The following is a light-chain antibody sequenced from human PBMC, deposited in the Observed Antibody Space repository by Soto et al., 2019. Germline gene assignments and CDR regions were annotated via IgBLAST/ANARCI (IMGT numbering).Light chain of an antibody. J-gene: IGLJ3*02. CDR2: RND. Sequence: QSVLTQPPSASGTPGQRVTISCSGSTSNLGSNFVYWYQQVPGAAPKLLISRNDQRPSGVPDRFSGSKSGTSASLAISGLLSEDEADYHCAAWDDSLSGVVFGGGTKVTVL. CDR3: AAWDDSLSGVV. CDR1: TSNLGSNF. V-gene: IGLV1-47*01.